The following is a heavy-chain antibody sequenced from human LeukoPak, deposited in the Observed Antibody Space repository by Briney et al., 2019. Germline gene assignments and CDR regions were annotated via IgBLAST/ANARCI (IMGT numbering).Heavy chain of an antibody. CDR2: IRYDGSNK. CDR3: AKEASSSWYYYYYGMDV. V-gene: IGHV3-30*02. J-gene: IGHJ6*02. CDR1: GFTFSSYG. D-gene: IGHD6-13*01. Sequence: GGSLRLSCAASGFTFSSYGMPWVRQAPGKGLEWVAFIRYDGSNKYYADSVKGRFTVSRDNSKNTLYLQMNSLRAEDTAVYYCAKEASSSWYYYYYGMDVWGQGTTVTVSS.